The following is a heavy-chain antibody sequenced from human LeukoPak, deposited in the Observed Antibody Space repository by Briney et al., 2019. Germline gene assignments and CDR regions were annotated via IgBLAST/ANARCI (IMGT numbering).Heavy chain of an antibody. CDR3: AKGVPYYDFWSGNGDYYYYMDV. Sequence: GGSLRLSCAASGFTFSDYYMSWIRQAPGKGLEWVSAISGSGGSTYYADSVKGRFTISRDNSKNTLYLQMNSLRAEDTAVHYCAKGVPYYDFWSGNGDYYYYMDVWGKGTTVTVSS. V-gene: IGHV3-23*01. CDR2: ISGSGGST. CDR1: GFTFSDYY. D-gene: IGHD3-3*01. J-gene: IGHJ6*03.